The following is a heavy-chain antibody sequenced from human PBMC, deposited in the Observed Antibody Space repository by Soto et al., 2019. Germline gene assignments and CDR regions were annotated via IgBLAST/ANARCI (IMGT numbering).Heavy chain of an antibody. D-gene: IGHD6-13*01. CDR2: ISSISSTI. J-gene: IGHJ4*02. CDR1: GFTFSSYS. CDR3: AKADYSYSWAPGDY. Sequence: GGSLRLSCAASGFTFSSYSMNWVRQAPGKWLEWVSYISSISSTIYYADSVKVRFTISRDNAKNSLYLQMNSLRAEDTALYYCAKADYSYSWAPGDYWGQGTLVTV. V-gene: IGHV3-48*01.